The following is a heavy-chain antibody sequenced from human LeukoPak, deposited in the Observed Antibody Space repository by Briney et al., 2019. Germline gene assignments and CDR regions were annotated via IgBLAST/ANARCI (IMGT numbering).Heavy chain of an antibody. V-gene: IGHV4-34*01. CDR3: ARGHPGYFDWLGAGLNDY. CDR1: GGSFSGYY. Sequence: SETLSLTCAVYGGSFSGYYWSWIRQPPGKGLEWIGEINHSGSTNYNPSLKSRVTISVDTSKNQFSLKLSSVTAVDTAVYYCARGHPGYFDWLGAGLNDYWGQGTLVTVSS. J-gene: IGHJ4*02. CDR2: INHSGST. D-gene: IGHD3-9*01.